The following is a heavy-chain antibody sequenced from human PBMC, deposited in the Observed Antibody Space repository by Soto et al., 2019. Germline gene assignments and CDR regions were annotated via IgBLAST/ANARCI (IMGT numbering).Heavy chain of an antibody. J-gene: IGHJ3*02. CDR2: ISAYNGNT. V-gene: IGHV1-18*04. CDR1: GYTFTSYG. Sequence: ASVKVSCKASGYTFTSYGISWVRQAPGQGLEWMGWISAYNGNTNYAQKLQGRVTMTTDTSTSTAYMELRSLRSDDTAVYYCARVPYYYDSSGYYYVGDAFDIWGQGTMVTVSS. CDR3: ARVPYYYDSSGYYYVGDAFDI. D-gene: IGHD3-22*01.